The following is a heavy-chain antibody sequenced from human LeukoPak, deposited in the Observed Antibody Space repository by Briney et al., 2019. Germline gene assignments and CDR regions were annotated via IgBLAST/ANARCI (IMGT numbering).Heavy chain of an antibody. V-gene: IGHV1-8*02. Sequence: GASVKVSCKASRYTFTDFYIHWVRQAPGQGLEWMGWMNPNSGNTGYAQKFQGRVTMTRNTSISTAYMELSSLRSEDTAVYYCARSIAVAGTDYWGQGTLVTVSS. J-gene: IGHJ4*02. CDR2: MNPNSGNT. CDR1: RYTFTDFY. CDR3: ARSIAVAGTDY. D-gene: IGHD6-19*01.